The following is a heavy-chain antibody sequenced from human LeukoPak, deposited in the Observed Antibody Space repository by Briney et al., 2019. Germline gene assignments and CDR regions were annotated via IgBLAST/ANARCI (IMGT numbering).Heavy chain of an antibody. CDR3: ARGRRYCSSTSCYTQKAYYFDY. V-gene: IGHV4-34*01. CDR2: INHSGST. J-gene: IGHJ4*02. CDR1: GGSFSGYY. Sequence: PSETLSLTCAVYGGSFSGYYWSWIRQPPGKGLEWIGEINHSGSTNYNPSLKSRVTISVDTSKNQFSLKLSSATAADTAVYYCARGRRYCSSTSCYTQKAYYFDYWGQGTLVTVSS. D-gene: IGHD2-2*02.